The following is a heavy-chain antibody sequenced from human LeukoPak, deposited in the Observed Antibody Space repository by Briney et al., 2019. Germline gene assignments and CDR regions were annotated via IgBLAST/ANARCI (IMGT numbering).Heavy chain of an antibody. J-gene: IGHJ4*02. Sequence: PGGSLRVSCVASGFTFSAYWMHWVRQVRWKGLLWVSRINGVWSTTNYAESVKGRFDISRDNAKNTVYLQMNSLRDEDTAVYYCARDLELTYYDSSGHDYWGQGTLVTVSS. CDR2: INGVWSTT. D-gene: IGHD3-22*01. CDR1: GFTFSAYW. V-gene: IGHV3-74*01. CDR3: ARDLELTYYDSSGHDY.